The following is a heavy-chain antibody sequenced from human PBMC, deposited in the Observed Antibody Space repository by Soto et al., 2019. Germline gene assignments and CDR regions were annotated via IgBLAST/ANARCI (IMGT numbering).Heavy chain of an antibody. D-gene: IGHD5-12*01. J-gene: IGHJ4*02. CDR1: GGSISSYY. V-gene: IGHV4-59*08. CDR2: IYYSGST. Sequence: PSETLSLTCTVSGGSISSYYWSWIRQPPGKGLEWIGYIYYSGSTNYNPSLKSRVTISVDTSKNQFSLKLSSVTAADTAVYYCARRGSGYDDFDYWGQGTLVTVPQ. CDR3: ARRGSGYDDFDY.